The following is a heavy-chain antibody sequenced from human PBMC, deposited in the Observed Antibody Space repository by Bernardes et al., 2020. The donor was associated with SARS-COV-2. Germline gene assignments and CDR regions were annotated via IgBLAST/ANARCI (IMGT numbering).Heavy chain of an antibody. CDR2: ISNDGRKK. CDR3: ARDADNSGWYGDYYYYYGMDV. D-gene: IGHD6-19*01. J-gene: IGHJ6*02. CDR1: GFSFSNFV. V-gene: IGHV3-30*03. Sequence: GGSLRLSCAASGFSFSNFVMHWVRQAPGKGLEWVAVISNDGRKKYYSDSVKRRFTISRDNSQNTMNLQMNGLRGDDTAIYYCARDADNSGWYGDYYYYYGMDVWGQGTTVTVSS.